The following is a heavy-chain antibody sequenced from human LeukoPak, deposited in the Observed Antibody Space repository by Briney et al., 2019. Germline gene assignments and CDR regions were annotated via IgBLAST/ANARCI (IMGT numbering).Heavy chain of an antibody. D-gene: IGHD5-18*01. CDR2: IYYSGST. J-gene: IGHJ4*02. CDR1: GGSISSYY. V-gene: IGHV4-59*08. Sequence: SETLSLTCTVSGGSISSYYWSWIRQPPGKGLEWIGYIYYSGSTNYSPSLKSRVTISVDTSKNQFSLKLSSVTAADTAVYYCARHGGYSYGFDYWGQGTLVTVSS. CDR3: ARHGGYSYGFDY.